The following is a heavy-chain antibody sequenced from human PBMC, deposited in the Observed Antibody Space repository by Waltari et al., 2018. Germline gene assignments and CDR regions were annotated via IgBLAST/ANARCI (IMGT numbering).Heavy chain of an antibody. D-gene: IGHD4-17*01. J-gene: IGHJ3*01. CDR3: ARNMTTLTTGAFDV. CDR2: IYHSGST. V-gene: IGHV4-38-2*01. Sequence: QVQLQESGPGLVKPSETLSLTCAVSGYSISSGDYWGWIRQPPGKGLEWIGSIYHSGSTYYNPSLKSRVTISVDTSKNHFSLWLTSVTAADTAVYYCARNMTTLTTGAFDVWDQGTMVTVSS. CDR1: GYSISSGDY.